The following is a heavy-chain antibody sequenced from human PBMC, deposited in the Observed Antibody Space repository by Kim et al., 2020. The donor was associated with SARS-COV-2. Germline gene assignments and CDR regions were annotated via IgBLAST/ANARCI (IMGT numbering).Heavy chain of an antibody. CDR3: ARVYCSAGSCYLGWFDP. V-gene: IGHV5-51*01. Sequence: GESLKISCKASGYSFTNYLIGWVRQLPGKGLEWMGIINPGDSDTTYSPSFQGQVTISADKSVDTAYLQWTSLKASDTAMYYCARVYCSAGSCYLGWFDPWGQGTLVTVSS. CDR2: INPGDSDT. J-gene: IGHJ5*02. CDR1: GYSFTNYL. D-gene: IGHD2-15*01.